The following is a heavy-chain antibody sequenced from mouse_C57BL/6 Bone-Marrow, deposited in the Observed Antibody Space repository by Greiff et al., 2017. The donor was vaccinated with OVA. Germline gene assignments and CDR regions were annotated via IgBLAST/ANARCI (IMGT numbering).Heavy chain of an antibody. D-gene: IGHD1-1*01. CDR1: GFTFSSYT. CDR3: ARRPVVRYFDV. CDR2: ISGGGGNT. Sequence: EVKLVESGGGLVKPGGSLKLSCAASGFTFSSYTMSWVRQTPEKRLEWVATISGGGGNTYYPDSVKGRFTISRDNAKNTLYLQMSSLRSEDTALYYCARRPVVRYFDVWGTGTTVTVSS. J-gene: IGHJ1*03. V-gene: IGHV5-9*01.